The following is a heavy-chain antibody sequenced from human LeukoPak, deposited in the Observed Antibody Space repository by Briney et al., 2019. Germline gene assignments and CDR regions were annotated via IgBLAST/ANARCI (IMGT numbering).Heavy chain of an antibody. CDR2: ISSSSDRI. CDR1: GFTFSSYS. J-gene: IGHJ5*02. Sequence: GGSLRLSCAASGFTFSSYSMNWVRQAPGKGLEWLSYISSSSDRILYADSVKGRFTISRDNAKNSLYLQMTSLRDEDTAVYYCARVPRGADNWFDPWGQGTLVTVSS. CDR3: ARVPRGADNWFDP. V-gene: IGHV3-48*02. D-gene: IGHD3-10*01.